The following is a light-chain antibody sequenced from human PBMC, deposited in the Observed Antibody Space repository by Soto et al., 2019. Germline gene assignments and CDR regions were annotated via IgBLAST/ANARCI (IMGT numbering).Light chain of an antibody. CDR2: RGS. V-gene: IGKV3-20*01. J-gene: IGKJ1*01. CDR1: QNIRGNE. Sequence: VLTQSPGTLSLSPGERTTLSCRASQNIRGNELAWYQQKPGQPPRLLIYRGSSRAPGIPDRFSGRGSGKEFTLYISRLEPEDFAVYYCHDYGTSAPWTFGQGTRVEIK. CDR3: HDYGTSAPWT.